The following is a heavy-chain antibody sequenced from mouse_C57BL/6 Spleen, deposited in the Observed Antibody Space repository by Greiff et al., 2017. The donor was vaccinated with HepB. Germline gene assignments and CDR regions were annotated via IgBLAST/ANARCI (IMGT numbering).Heavy chain of an antibody. D-gene: IGHD3-1*01. CDR3: VRGLLLFAY. Sequence: LQESGPELVKPGASVKISCKASGYAFSSSWMNWVKQRPGKGLEWIGRIYPGDGDTNYNGKFKGKATLTADKSSSTAYMQLSSLTSEDSAVYFCVRGLLLFAYWGQRTLVTVSA. J-gene: IGHJ3*01. CDR2: IYPGDGDT. V-gene: IGHV1-82*01. CDR1: GYAFSSSW.